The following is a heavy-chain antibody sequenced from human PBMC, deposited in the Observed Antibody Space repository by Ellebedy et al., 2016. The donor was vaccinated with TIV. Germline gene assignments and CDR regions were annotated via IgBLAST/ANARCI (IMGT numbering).Heavy chain of an antibody. Sequence: ASVKVSCKASGYTFTGYYMHWARQAPGQGLEWMGWINPNSGGTNYAQKFQGRVTMTRDTSISTAYMELSRRRSDDTAVYYCARIRYSSGAADFDYWGQGTLVTVSS. CDR1: GYTFTGYY. D-gene: IGHD6-25*01. CDR3: ARIRYSSGAADFDY. V-gene: IGHV1-2*02. CDR2: INPNSGGT. J-gene: IGHJ4*02.